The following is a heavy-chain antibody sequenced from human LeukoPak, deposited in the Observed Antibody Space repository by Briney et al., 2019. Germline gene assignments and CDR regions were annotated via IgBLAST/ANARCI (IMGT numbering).Heavy chain of an antibody. J-gene: IGHJ6*02. D-gene: IGHD2-21*02. CDR2: ISAYNGNT. Sequence: ASVKVSCKASGYTFTSYGISWVRQAPGQGLEWMGWISAYNGNTNYAQKLQGRVTMTTDTSTSTAYMELRSLRSDDTAVYYCAVPVVVTYYYYGMDVWGQGTTVTVSS. CDR1: GYTFTSYG. V-gene: IGHV1-18*01. CDR3: AVPVVVTYYYYGMDV.